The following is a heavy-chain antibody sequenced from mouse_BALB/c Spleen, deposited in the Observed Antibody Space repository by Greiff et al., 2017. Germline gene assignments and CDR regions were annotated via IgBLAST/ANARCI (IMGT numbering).Heavy chain of an antibody. V-gene: IGHV1-5*01. D-gene: IGHD2-3*01. CDR3: TRVDDGYYDFAY. CDR2: IYPGNSDT. J-gene: IGHJ3*01. CDR1: GYTFTSYW. Sequence: EVQLQQSGTVLARPGASVKMSCKASGYTFTSYWMHWVKQRPGQGLEWIGAIYPGNSDTSYNQKFKGKAKLTPVTSTSTAYMELSSLTNEDSAVYYCTRVDDGYYDFAYWGQGTLVTVSA.